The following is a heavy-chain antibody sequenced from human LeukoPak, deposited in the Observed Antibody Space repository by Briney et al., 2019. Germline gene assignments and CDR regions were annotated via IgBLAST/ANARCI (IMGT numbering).Heavy chain of an antibody. D-gene: IGHD4/OR15-4a*01. V-gene: IGHV3-66*01. CDR3: ARDPPAVRTNTYA. Sequence: PGGSLRLSCAASGFTVSNNYMNWVRQAPGKGLEWVSLIYSGGDTYYADSVKGRSTISRDSSKNTLYLQMGSLRAEDTAVYYCARDPPAVRTNTYAWGQGTLVTVSS. J-gene: IGHJ5*02. CDR1: GFTVSNNY. CDR2: IYSGGDT.